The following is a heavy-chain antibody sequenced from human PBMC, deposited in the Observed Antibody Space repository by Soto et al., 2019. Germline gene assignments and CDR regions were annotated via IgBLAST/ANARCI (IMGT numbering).Heavy chain of an antibody. CDR3: ARACSSNSCYDVFDY. Sequence: QVQLQESGPGLLKPSETLSLTCTVSGGSISSYYWSWIRQPAGKGLEWIGRIYTSGSTNYNTSLKSRVTMSVDTSKNQFSLKLSSVTAADTAVYYCARACSSNSCYDVFDYWGQGTLVTVSS. D-gene: IGHD2-2*01. V-gene: IGHV4-4*07. CDR2: IYTSGST. CDR1: GGSISSYY. J-gene: IGHJ4*02.